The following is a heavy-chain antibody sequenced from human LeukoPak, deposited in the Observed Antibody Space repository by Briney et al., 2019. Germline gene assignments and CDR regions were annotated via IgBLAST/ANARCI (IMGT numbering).Heavy chain of an antibody. Sequence: GGSLRLSCAASGLTFGNNWMHWVRHGPGKGLVWISRINSDGGGAIYADSVKGRFTVSRDNAKNTLYLQMNSLRAEDTAVYYCARDVPHNWFDNWGQGTLVTVSS. V-gene: IGHV3-74*01. CDR2: INSDGGGA. CDR1: GLTFGNNW. J-gene: IGHJ5*02. CDR3: ARDVPHNWFDN.